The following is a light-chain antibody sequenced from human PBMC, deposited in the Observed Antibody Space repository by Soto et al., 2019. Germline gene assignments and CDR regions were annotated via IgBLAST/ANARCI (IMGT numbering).Light chain of an antibody. CDR3: QQYNSYPWT. J-gene: IGKJ1*01. Sequence: DIQMTQSPSTLSASVGDRVTITCLASQSISSWLAWYQQKPGKAPKLLIYKASSLESGVPSRFSGSRSGTEFTLTISSLQPDDFATYFCQQYNSYPWTFGQGTKVDI. CDR2: KAS. V-gene: IGKV1-5*03. CDR1: QSISSW.